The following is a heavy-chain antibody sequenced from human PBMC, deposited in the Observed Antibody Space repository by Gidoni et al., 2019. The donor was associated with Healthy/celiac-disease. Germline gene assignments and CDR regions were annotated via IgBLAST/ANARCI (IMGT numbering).Heavy chain of an antibody. CDR3: ARDRAAAGTTFDY. CDR1: GGSISSYY. D-gene: IGHD6-13*01. CDR2: IYYSGST. V-gene: IGHV4-59*01. J-gene: IGHJ4*02. Sequence: QVQLQESGPGLAKPPETLSLTCTVPGGSISSYYWSWIRQPPGKGLEWIGYIYYSGSTTYNPSLKSRVTISVDTSKSQFSLKLGSVTAADTAVYYCARDRAAAGTTFDYWGQGTLVTVSS.